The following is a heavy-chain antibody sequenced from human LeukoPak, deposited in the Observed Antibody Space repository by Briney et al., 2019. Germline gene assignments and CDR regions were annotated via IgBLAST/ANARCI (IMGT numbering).Heavy chain of an antibody. CDR3: ATERNYYDTRHDAFDI. J-gene: IGHJ3*02. D-gene: IGHD3-22*01. CDR1: GGSISGYF. Sequence: SETLSLTCTVSGGSISGYFWSWLRQPPGKGLEWIGYIYYSGSTNYNPSLKSRVTISVDTSKNQFSLKLSSVTAADTAVYYCATERNYYDTRHDAFDIWGQGTMVTVSS. CDR2: IYYSGST. V-gene: IGHV4-59*12.